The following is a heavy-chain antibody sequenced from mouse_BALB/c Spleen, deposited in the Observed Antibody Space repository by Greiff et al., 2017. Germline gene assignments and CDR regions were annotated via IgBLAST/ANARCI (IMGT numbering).Heavy chain of an antibody. CDR2: INSNGGST. Sequence: DVQLQESGGGLVKLGGSLKLSCAASGFTFSSYYMSWVRQTPEKRLELVAAINSNGGSTYYPDTVKGRFTISRDNAKNTLYLQMSSLKSEDTALYYCASNYGYYAMDYWGQGTSVTVSS. CDR3: ASNYGYYAMDY. V-gene: IGHV5-6-2*01. D-gene: IGHD1-1*02. CDR1: GFTFSSYY. J-gene: IGHJ4*01.